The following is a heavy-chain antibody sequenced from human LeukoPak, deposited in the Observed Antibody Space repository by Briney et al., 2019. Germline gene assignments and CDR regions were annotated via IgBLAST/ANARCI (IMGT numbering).Heavy chain of an antibody. CDR2: INPNSGGT. D-gene: IGHD3-22*01. CDR3: ARDRRWLLTLDNSMDV. CDR1: GYTFTSYY. Sequence: ASVKVSCKASGYTFTSYYMHWVRQAPGQGLEWMGWINPNSGGTNYAQKFQGRVTMTRDTSMGTAYMELSRLISADTAVYYCARDRRWLLTLDNSMDVWGQGTTVTVSS. V-gene: IGHV1-2*02. J-gene: IGHJ6*02.